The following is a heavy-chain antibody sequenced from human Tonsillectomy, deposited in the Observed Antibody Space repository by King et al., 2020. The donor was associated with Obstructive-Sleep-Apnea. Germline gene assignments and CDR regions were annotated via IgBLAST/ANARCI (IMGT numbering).Heavy chain of an antibody. D-gene: IGHD2-15*01. J-gene: IGHJ6*02. CDR3: ASQDCSGGSCYRPLYYSYGVDV. CDR1: GGTFSTYA. V-gene: IGHV1-69*12. Sequence: VQLVQSGAEVKKPGSSVKVSCTASGGTFSTYAINWVRQAPGHGLEWMAGVIPVFNTATYAHKFQGRLTITADESTTTVYMELSSLGSEETAVYYCASQDCSGGSCYRPLYYSYGVDVWGQGTTVTVSS. CDR2: VIPVFNTA.